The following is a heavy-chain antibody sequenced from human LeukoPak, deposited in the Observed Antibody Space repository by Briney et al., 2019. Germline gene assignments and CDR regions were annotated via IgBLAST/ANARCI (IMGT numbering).Heavy chain of an antibody. Sequence: GGSLRLSCAASGFTFSSCWMHWVRQAPGKGLVWVSRINSDGSSISYADSVKGRFTISRDNSKNTLYLQMNSLRAEDTAVYYCARAPRIAVADYWGQGTLVTVSS. J-gene: IGHJ4*02. CDR2: INSDGSSI. CDR1: GFTFSSCW. D-gene: IGHD6-19*01. CDR3: ARAPRIAVADY. V-gene: IGHV3-74*01.